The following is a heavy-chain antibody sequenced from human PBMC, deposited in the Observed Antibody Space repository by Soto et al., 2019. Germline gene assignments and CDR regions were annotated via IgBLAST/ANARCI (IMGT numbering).Heavy chain of an antibody. CDR2: ISNNGAHT. CDR3: ARRGYGSRWPNVYMDV. J-gene: IGHJ6*03. Sequence: ESGGGLVQPGGSLRLSCAASGFTFSNYEMHWVRQAPGKGLAYVSGISNNGAHTDYAKSVKGRFTISRDNSENTLYLQMGSLRAEDMALYYCARRGYGSRWPNVYMDVWGKGTTVTVSS. CDR1: GFTFSNYE. V-gene: IGHV3-64*01. D-gene: IGHD6-13*01.